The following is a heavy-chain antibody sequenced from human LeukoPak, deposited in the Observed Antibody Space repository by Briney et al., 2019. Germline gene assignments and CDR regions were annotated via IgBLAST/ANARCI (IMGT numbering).Heavy chain of an antibody. CDR3: ARSRGDYYDSSGYYGY. CDR2: IIPIFGTA. CDR1: GGTFSSYA. Sequence: SVKVSCKASGGTFSSYAISWVRQAPGQGLEWMGGIIPIFGTANYAQKFQGRVTITADESTSTAYMELSSLRSEDTAVYYCARSRGDYYDSSGYYGYWGQGTLVTVSS. D-gene: IGHD3-22*01. V-gene: IGHV1-69*13. J-gene: IGHJ4*02.